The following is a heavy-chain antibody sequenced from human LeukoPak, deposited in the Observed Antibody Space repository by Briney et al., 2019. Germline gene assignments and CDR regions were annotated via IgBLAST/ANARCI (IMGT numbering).Heavy chain of an antibody. J-gene: IGHJ5*02. CDR1: GFTFSDYY. V-gene: IGHV3-11*01. CDR3: ARRNCSSTSCYDRYNWFDP. CDR2: ISSSGSII. Sequence: GGSLRLSCAASGFTFSDYYMSWIRQAPGKGLEWVSYISSSGSIIYYADSVKGRFTISRDNAKNSLYLQMNSLRAEDTAVYYCARRNCSSTSCYDRYNWFDPWGQGTLVTVSS. D-gene: IGHD2-2*01.